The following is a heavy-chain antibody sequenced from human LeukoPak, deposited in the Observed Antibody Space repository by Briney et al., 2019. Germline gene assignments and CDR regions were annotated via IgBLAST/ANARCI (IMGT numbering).Heavy chain of an antibody. V-gene: IGHV1-8*01. J-gene: IGHJ5*02. CDR1: GYTFTSYD. CDR2: MNPNSGNT. Sequence: ASVKVSCKASGYTFTSYDINWVRQATGQGLEWMGWMNPNSGNTGYAQKFQGRVTMTRNTSISTAYMELSSLRSEDTAVYYCARDLEGSSSSQTWGQGTLVTVSS. CDR3: ARDLEGSSSSQT. D-gene: IGHD6-6*01.